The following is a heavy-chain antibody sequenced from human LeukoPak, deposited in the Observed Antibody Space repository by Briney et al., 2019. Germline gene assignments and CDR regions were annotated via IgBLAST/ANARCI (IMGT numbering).Heavy chain of an antibody. V-gene: IGHV4-61*02. CDR2: IYTSGST. Sequence: SQTLSLTCTVSGDSISSGSDYWSWIRQPAGRGLEWIGRIYTSGSTNYNPSLKSRVTISVDTSKNQFSLKPSSVTAADTAVYYCARDSDYYDSSGYYSLPDYWGQGTLVTVSS. J-gene: IGHJ4*02. D-gene: IGHD3-22*01. CDR1: GDSISSGSDY. CDR3: ARDSDYYDSSGYYSLPDY.